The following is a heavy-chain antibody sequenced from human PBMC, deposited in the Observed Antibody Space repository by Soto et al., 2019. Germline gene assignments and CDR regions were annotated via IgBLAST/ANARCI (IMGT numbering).Heavy chain of an antibody. Sequence: GASVKVSCKASGYTFTRYGISWGRQAPGQGHEWMGWIIAYNGNINYAQKLQGRVTITTDTSTSTAYMELRSLRSDFTFVYFCVLGWFGEFVYYFDYWGQGTLVPVSS. J-gene: IGHJ4*02. CDR3: VLGWFGEFVYYFDY. D-gene: IGHD3-10*01. CDR1: GYTFTRYG. V-gene: IGHV1-18*01. CDR2: IIAYNGNI.